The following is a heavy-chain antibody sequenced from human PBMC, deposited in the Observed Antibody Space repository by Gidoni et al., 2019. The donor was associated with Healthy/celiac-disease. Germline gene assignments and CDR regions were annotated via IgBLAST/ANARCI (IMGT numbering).Heavy chain of an antibody. CDR3: AKDGCSSTSCYLAYYFDY. Sequence: EVQLLESGGGLVQPGGSLRLSCAASGFPFSSQAMSWVRQAPGKGLGWVSAISGSGGSTYYADSVKGRFTISRDNSKNTLYLQMNSLRAEDTAVYYCAKDGCSSTSCYLAYYFDYWGQGTLVTVSS. V-gene: IGHV3-23*01. CDR2: ISGSGGST. J-gene: IGHJ4*02. CDR1: GFPFSSQA. D-gene: IGHD2-2*01.